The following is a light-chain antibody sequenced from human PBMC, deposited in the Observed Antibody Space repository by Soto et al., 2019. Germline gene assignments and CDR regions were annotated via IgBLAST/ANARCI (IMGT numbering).Light chain of an antibody. J-gene: IGKJ2*01. V-gene: IGKV3-20*01. CDR3: QQYGSSPQT. CDR2: GAS. Sequence: EIVLTQSPDTLSLSPGERGTLSCRASQSVSSSYLAWYQQKPGQAPRLLIYGASSRATDIPDRFSGSGSGTDFTLTISRLEPEDFAVYYCQQYGSSPQTFGQGTKLEIK. CDR1: QSVSSSY.